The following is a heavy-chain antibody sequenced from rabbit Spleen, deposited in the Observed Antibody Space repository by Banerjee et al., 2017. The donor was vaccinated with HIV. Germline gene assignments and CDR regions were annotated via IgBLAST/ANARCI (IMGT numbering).Heavy chain of an antibody. D-gene: IGHD7-1*01. CDR1: GVSFNSGYD. CDR3: ARDTGTSFSTYGMDL. V-gene: IGHV1S45*01. J-gene: IGHJ6*01. CDR2: IYAGSTGST. Sequence: QEQLEESGGGLVKPEGSLTLTCKASGVSFNSGYDMCWVRQAPGKGLEWIACIYAGSTGSTYSATWAKGRFTISKTSSTTVTLQMTSLTAADTATYFCARDTGTSFSTYGMDLWGQGTLVTVS.